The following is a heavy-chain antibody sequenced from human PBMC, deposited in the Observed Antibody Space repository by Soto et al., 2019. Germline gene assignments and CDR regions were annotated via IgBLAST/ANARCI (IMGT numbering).Heavy chain of an antibody. D-gene: IGHD2-2*01. V-gene: IGHV5-10-1*01. CDR2: IDPSDSYT. CDR1: GYSFTSYW. Sequence: GESLKISCKGSGYSFTSYWISWVRQMPGKGLKWMGRIDPSDSYTNYSPSFQGHVTISADKSISTAYLQWSSLKASDTPMYYCLRANFSSTCFYVPTPYYYYYYGMDARGQETTVTVSS. CDR3: LRANFSSTCFYVPTPYYYYYYGMDA. J-gene: IGHJ6*02.